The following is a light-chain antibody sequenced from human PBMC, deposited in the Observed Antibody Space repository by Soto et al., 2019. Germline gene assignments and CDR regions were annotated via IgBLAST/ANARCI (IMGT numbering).Light chain of an antibody. V-gene: IGLV2-14*03. Sequence: QSALTQPASVSGSPGQSITISCTGTSSDIGGYNYVSWYQQHPGKAPKLMIYDVSDRPSGVSNLFSGSKSGNTASLTISGLQAEDEADYYCASYASSNTVLFGGGTKLTVL. CDR2: DVS. CDR3: ASYASSNTVL. J-gene: IGLJ2*01. CDR1: SSDIGGYNY.